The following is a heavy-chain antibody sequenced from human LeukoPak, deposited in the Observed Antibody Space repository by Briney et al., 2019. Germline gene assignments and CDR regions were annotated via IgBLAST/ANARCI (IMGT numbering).Heavy chain of an antibody. Sequence: GGSLRLSCAASGFTFSSYWMSWVRQAPGKGLEWVANIKQDGSEKYYVDSVKGRFTISRDNAKNSLYLQMNSLRAEDTAVYYCARPRITMVRGVIRTLDYWGQGTLVTVSS. V-gene: IGHV3-7*01. D-gene: IGHD3-10*01. J-gene: IGHJ4*02. CDR1: GFTFSSYW. CDR3: ARPRITMVRGVIRTLDY. CDR2: IKQDGSEK.